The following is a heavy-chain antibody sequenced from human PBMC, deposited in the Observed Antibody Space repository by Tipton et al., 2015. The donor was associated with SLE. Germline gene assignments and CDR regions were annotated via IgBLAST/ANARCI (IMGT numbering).Heavy chain of an antibody. CDR3: AREGCFSTTCYTFFRDALDF. CDR1: GFTFSSYA. CDR2: IAYDGFDK. J-gene: IGHJ3*01. D-gene: IGHD2-2*02. V-gene: IGHV3-30*03. Sequence: SLRLSCVGSGFTFSSYAMTWVHQAPGKGLEWVAGIAYDGFDKTYADSAKGRFTISRDNSKNTLYLQMNSLRAEDTAVYFCAREGCFSTTCYTFFRDALDFWGQGTMVTVSS.